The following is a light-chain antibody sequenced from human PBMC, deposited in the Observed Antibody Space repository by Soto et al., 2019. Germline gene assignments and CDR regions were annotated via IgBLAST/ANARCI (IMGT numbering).Light chain of an antibody. Sequence: EIVLTQSPGTLSVSPGERATLSCRASQSVSSKLAWYQQKPGQAPRLLFYGASTGATGIPARFSGSGSETEFTRTISSLRSEDFAVYSCQQYNNWPVTFGQGTKVEIK. CDR2: GAS. CDR3: QQYNNWPVT. J-gene: IGKJ1*01. CDR1: QSVSSK. V-gene: IGKV3-15*01.